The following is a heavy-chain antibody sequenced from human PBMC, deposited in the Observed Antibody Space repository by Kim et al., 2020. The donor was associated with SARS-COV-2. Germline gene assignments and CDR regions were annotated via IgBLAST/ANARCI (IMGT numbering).Heavy chain of an antibody. Sequence: GSTKYHPSLEGRVTISVDTSSNQFSLKLRSVTAADTAMYYCARGMIAINPWGQGTLVTVSS. CDR2: GST. CDR3: ARGMIAINP. V-gene: IGHV4-59*09. D-gene: IGHD3-22*01. J-gene: IGHJ5*02.